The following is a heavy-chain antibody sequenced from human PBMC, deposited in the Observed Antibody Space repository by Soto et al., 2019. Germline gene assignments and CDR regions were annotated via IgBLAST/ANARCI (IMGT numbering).Heavy chain of an antibody. V-gene: IGHV3-72*01. CDR2: TKHKDSRYGT. Sequence: EVQLVESGGGLVQPGGSLRLSCPVSGFTLSDHFMDWVRQSPGKGLEWVGRTKHKDSRYGTDYASSVKGRFTISRDESYMSLYLQIGCMRTKDTAVYSRVAYLSYFVFWGQGTLVTVSS. D-gene: IGHD2-2*01. CDR1: GFTLSDHF. J-gene: IGHJ4*02. CDR3: VAYLSYFVF.